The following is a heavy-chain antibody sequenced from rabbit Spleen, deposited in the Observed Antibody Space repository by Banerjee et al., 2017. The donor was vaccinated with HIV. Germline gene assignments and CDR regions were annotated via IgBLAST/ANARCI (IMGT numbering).Heavy chain of an antibody. D-gene: IGHD1-1*01. V-gene: IGHV1S45*01. J-gene: IGHJ6*01. CDR2: IELGSSGFT. Sequence: QEQLVESGGGLVQPEGSLTLTCIASGVSFSGDSYICWVRQAPGKGLEWIACIELGSSGFTYFASWAKGRFTISKTSSTTVTLHMTSLTAADTATYFCARDSSSSFSSYGMDLWGPGTLVTVS. CDR3: ARDSSSSFSSYGMDL. CDR1: GVSFSGDSY.